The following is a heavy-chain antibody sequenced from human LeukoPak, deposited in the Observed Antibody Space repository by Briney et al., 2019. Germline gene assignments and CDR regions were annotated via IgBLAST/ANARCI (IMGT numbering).Heavy chain of an antibody. D-gene: IGHD3-10*01. CDR3: ARGVGYSYGSGSYYNRYYYMDV. Sequence: SETLSLTCTVSGGSISSYYWSWIRQPPGKGLEWIGNIYYSGSTNYNPSLKSRVTISVDTSKNQFSLKLRSVTAADTAVYYCARGVGYSYGSGSYYNRYYYMDVWGKGTTVTVSS. CDR1: GGSISSYY. CDR2: IYYSGST. J-gene: IGHJ6*03. V-gene: IGHV4-59*01.